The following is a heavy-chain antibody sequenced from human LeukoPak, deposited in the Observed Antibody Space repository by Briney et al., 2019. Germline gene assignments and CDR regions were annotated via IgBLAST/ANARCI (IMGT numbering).Heavy chain of an antibody. D-gene: IGHD3-22*01. V-gene: IGHV4-30-4*08. CDR1: GGSISSGDYY. J-gene: IGHJ5*02. CDR2: IYYSGST. CDR3: ARDPFPGYYDSSGYLGGNPRWFDP. Sequence: SQTLSLTCTVSGGSISSGDYYWSWIRQPPGKGLEWIGYIYYSGSTYYNPSLKSRVTISVDTSKNQFSLKLSSVTAADTAVYYCARDPFPGYYDSSGYLGGNPRWFDPWGQGTLVTVSS.